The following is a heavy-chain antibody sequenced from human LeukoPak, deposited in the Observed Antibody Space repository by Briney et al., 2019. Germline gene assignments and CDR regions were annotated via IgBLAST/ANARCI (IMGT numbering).Heavy chain of an antibody. CDR3: AKDQSPYYYDSSGSIDY. Sequence: PGGSLRLSCAASGFTFSSYWMHWVRQAPGKGLEWVSAISGSGGSTYYAGSVKGRFTISRDNSKNTLYLQMNSLRAEDTAVYYCAKDQSPYYYDSSGSIDYWGQGTLVTVSS. CDR1: GFTFSSYW. CDR2: ISGSGGST. D-gene: IGHD3-22*01. V-gene: IGHV3-23*01. J-gene: IGHJ4*02.